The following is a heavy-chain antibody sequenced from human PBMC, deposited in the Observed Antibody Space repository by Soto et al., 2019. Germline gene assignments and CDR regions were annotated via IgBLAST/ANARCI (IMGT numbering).Heavy chain of an antibody. D-gene: IGHD3-22*01. CDR1: GGSIISSSYC. Sequence: PSETLSLTCTVSGGSIISSSYCFFCMRQPPWNGLELIGSIYYSGSTYYNPSLKSRVTISVDTSKNQFSLKLSSVTAADTAVYYCARFPGPHTRVPNYYDSSKIDYWGQGTLVTVSS. J-gene: IGHJ4*02. CDR2: IYYSGST. V-gene: IGHV4-39*01. CDR3: ARFPGPHTRVPNYYDSSKIDY.